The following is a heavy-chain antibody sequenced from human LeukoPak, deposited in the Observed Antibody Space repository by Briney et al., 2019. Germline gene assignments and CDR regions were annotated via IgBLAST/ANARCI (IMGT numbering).Heavy chain of an antibody. CDR1: GFTFSSYS. V-gene: IGHV3-21*04. Sequence: GGSLRLSCAASGFTFSSYSMNWVRQAPGKGLEWVSSISSSSSYIYYADSVKGRFTISRDNAKNSLYLQMNSLRAEDTALYYCAKADYYGSGSYPDDYYYYGMDVWGQGTTVTVSS. CDR2: ISSSSSYI. D-gene: IGHD3-10*01. CDR3: AKADYYGSGSYPDDYYYYGMDV. J-gene: IGHJ6*02.